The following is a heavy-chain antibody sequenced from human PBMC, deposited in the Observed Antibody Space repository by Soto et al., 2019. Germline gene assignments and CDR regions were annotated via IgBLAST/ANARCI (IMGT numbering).Heavy chain of an antibody. CDR3: VRDGAVAGNINFDF. V-gene: IGHV1-3*01. J-gene: IGHJ4*02. Sequence: ASVKVSCKASGYTFTNYGVHWVRQAPGQRLEWMGWINAGDGNTKYSRNFQGRVTIARATSASTAYMELSSLRSEDTAVYYCVRDGAVAGNINFDFWGRGTLVTVSS. CDR1: GYTFTNYG. D-gene: IGHD6-19*01. CDR2: INAGDGNT.